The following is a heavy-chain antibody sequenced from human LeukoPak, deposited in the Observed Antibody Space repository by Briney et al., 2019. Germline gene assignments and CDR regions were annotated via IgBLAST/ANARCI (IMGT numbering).Heavy chain of an antibody. D-gene: IGHD5-12*01. V-gene: IGHV4-4*07. CDR3: ARHRAKTPQWIIVATAGAGLNWFDP. J-gene: IGHJ5*02. Sequence: SETLSLTCTVSGGSISSYYWSWIRQPAGKGLEWIGRIYTSGSTNYNPSLKSRVTISVDTSKNQFSLKLSSVTAADTAVYYCARHRAKTPQWIIVATAGAGLNWFDPWGQGTLVTVSS. CDR2: IYTSGST. CDR1: GGSISSYY.